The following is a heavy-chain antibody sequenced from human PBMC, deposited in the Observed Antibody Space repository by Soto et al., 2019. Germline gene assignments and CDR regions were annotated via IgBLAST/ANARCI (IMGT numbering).Heavy chain of an antibody. Sequence: QITLKESGPTLVKPTQTLTLTCTFSGFSLNTRGVGVGWIRHWDDDEGYRPSLRSRLTITKDTSKNQVVLTMTNMDPVDSATYYCAHRPRGYSYHFDYWGQGTLVTVSS. V-gene: IGHV2-5*02. CDR1: GFSLNTRGVG. D-gene: IGHD5-18*01. CDR2: WDDDE. J-gene: IGHJ4*02. CDR3: AHRPRGYSYHFDY.